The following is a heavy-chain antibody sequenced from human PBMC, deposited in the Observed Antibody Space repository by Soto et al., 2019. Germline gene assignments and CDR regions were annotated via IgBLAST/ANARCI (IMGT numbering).Heavy chain of an antibody. CDR1: GFTFDDYA. CDR3: AKGYCSGGSCSNWFDP. V-gene: IGHV3-9*01. D-gene: IGHD2-15*01. Sequence: GGSLRLSCAASGFTFDDYAMHWVRQAPGKGLEWVSGISWNSGSIGYADSVKGRFTISRDNAKNSLYLQMNSLRAEDTALYYCAKGYCSGGSCSNWFDPWGQGTLVTVSS. J-gene: IGHJ5*02. CDR2: ISWNSGSI.